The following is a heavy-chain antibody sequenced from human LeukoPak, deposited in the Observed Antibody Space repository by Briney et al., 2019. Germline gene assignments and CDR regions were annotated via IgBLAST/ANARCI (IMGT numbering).Heavy chain of an antibody. D-gene: IGHD6-19*01. Sequence: ASVKVSCKASGYTFTSYDINWVRQATGQGLEWMGWMNPNSGGTNYAQKFQGRVTMTRDTSISTAYMELSRLRSDDTAVYYCARDEGIRGGAVAGRDYWGQGTLVTVSS. CDR1: GYTFTSYD. V-gene: IGHV1-2*02. CDR2: MNPNSGGT. CDR3: ARDEGIRGGAVAGRDY. J-gene: IGHJ4*02.